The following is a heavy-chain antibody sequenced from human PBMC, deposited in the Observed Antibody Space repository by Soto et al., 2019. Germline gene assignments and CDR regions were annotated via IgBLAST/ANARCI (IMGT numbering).Heavy chain of an antibody. CDR3: AGDQGYYYDGADV. V-gene: IGHV4-4*07. CDR2: IYTSGSN. Sequence: SETLFLTCSVSGGSMNSYHWTWVRQPAGKGLEWLGHIYTSGSNVYNPSLKGRVTMSVDTSKNQFSLKLSSVTAADTAVYFCAGDQGYYYDGADVWGQGTTVTVSS. CDR1: GGSMNSYH. J-gene: IGHJ6*02.